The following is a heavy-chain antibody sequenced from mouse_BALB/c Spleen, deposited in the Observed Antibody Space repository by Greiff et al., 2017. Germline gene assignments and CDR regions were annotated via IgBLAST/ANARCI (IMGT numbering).Heavy chain of an antibody. CDR1: GFSLSTSGMG. Sequence: QVTLKESGPGILQPSQTLSLTCSFSGFSLSTSGMGVSWIRQPSGKGLEWLAHIYWDDDKRYNPSLKSRLTISKDTSRNQVFLKITSVDTADTATYYCARSRSTATWFAYWGQGTLVTVSA. V-gene: IGHV8-12*01. J-gene: IGHJ3*01. CDR3: ARSRSTATWFAY. D-gene: IGHD1-2*01. CDR2: IYWDDDK.